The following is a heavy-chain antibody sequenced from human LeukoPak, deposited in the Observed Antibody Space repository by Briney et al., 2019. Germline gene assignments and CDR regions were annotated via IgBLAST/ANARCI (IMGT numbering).Heavy chain of an antibody. CDR1: GYTFTGYY. Sequence: GASVKVSCKASGYTFTGYYMHWVRQAPGQGLEWMGWIIPNSGGTNYAQKFQGRVTMTRDTSISTAYMELSGLRSDDTAVYYCARDNSWDIVVVPAASNWFDPWGQGTLVTVSS. J-gene: IGHJ5*02. V-gene: IGHV1-2*02. CDR3: ARDNSWDIVVVPAASNWFDP. CDR2: IIPNSGGT. D-gene: IGHD2-2*01.